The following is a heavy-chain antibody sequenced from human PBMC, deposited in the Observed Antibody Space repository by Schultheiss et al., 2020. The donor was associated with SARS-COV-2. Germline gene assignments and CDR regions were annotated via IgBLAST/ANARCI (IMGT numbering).Heavy chain of an antibody. D-gene: IGHD2-2*01. J-gene: IGHJ4*02. CDR3: ARGRQVPAAMRGGFDY. CDR2: IYYSGST. CDR1: GGSISSYY. V-gene: IGHV4-59*01. Sequence: SETLSLTCTVSGGSISSYYWSWIRQPPGKGLEWIGYIYYSGSTNYNPSLKSRVTISVDTSKNQFSLKLSSVTAADTAVYYCARGRQVPAAMRGGFDYWGQGTLVTVSS.